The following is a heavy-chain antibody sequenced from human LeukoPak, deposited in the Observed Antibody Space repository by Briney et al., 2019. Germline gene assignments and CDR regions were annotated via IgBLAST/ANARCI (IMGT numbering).Heavy chain of an antibody. CDR1: GFTFSSYS. V-gene: IGHV3-48*01. D-gene: IGHD4-17*01. CDR2: ISSSSSTI. Sequence: GGSLRLSCAASGFTFSSYSMNWVRQAPGKGLEWVSYISSSSSTIYYADSVKGRFTISRDNAKNSLYLQMNSLRAEDTAVYYCAKDSDYGDYILAAFDIWGQGTMVTVSS. J-gene: IGHJ3*02. CDR3: AKDSDYGDYILAAFDI.